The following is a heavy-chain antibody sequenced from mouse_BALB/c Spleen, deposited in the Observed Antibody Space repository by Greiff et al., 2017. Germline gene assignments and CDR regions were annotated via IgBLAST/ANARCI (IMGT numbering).Heavy chain of an antibody. CDR2: INPNNGGT. CDR3: ARKIYRFYAMDY. CDR1: GYTFTDYN. Sequence: VQLQQSGPELVKPGASVKIPCKASGYTFTDYNMDWVKQSHGKSLEWIGDINPNNGGTIYNQKFKGKATLTVDKSSSTAYMELRSLTSEDTAVYYCARKIYRFYAMDYWGQGTSVTVSS. V-gene: IGHV1-18*01. J-gene: IGHJ4*01. D-gene: IGHD2-14*01.